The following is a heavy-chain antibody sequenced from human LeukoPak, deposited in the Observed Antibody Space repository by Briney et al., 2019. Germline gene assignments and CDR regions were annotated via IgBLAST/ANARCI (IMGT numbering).Heavy chain of an antibody. J-gene: IGHJ4*02. CDR3: AREALVGAHADY. V-gene: IGHV3-7*05. CDR2: IKQDGSEK. Sequence: GGSLRLSCAASGFTFSSYWMSWVRQAPGKGLEWVANIKQDGSEKYYVDSVKGRFTISRDNAKNSPYLQINSLRAEDTAVYYCAREALVGAHADYWGQGTLVTVSS. D-gene: IGHD1-26*01. CDR1: GFTFSSYW.